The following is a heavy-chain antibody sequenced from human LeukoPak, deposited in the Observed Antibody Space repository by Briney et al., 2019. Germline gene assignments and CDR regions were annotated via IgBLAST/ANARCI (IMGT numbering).Heavy chain of an antibody. CDR1: GYTFTGYY. D-gene: IGHD3-22*01. CDR2: INPSGGST. Sequence: ASVKVSCKASGYTFTGYYMHWVRQAPGQGLEWMGIINPSGGSTSYAQKFQGRVTMTRDTSTSTVYMALSSLRSEDTAVYYCARASDSSGYYAPQHYFDYWGQGTPVTVSS. V-gene: IGHV1-46*03. J-gene: IGHJ4*02. CDR3: ARASDSSGYYAPQHYFDY.